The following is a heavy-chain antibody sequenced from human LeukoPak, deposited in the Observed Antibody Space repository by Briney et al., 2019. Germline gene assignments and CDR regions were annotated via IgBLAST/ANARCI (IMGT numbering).Heavy chain of an antibody. CDR3: ARYARGATSNFDY. D-gene: IGHD5-12*01. V-gene: IGHV3-NL1*01. J-gene: IGHJ4*02. Sequence: GESLRLSCAASGFTFSNYGMHWVRQAPGKGLEWVSVIYSGGSTYYADSVKGRFTISRDNSKNTLYLQMNSLRAEDTAVYYCARYARGATSNFDYWGQGTLVTVSS. CDR1: GFTFSNYG. CDR2: IYSGGST.